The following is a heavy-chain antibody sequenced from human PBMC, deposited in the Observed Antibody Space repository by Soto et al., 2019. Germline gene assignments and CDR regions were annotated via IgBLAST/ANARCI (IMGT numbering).Heavy chain of an antibody. CDR2: IYHSGST. J-gene: IGHJ4*02. D-gene: IGHD1-26*01. Sequence: PSETLSLTCAVSGFSLSSGYYWGCIRQPPGMGLECIGTIYHSGSTYYNPSLKSRVTISVDTSKNQFSLKLNSVTAADTAVYYCARGKWEPYYFDYWGQGTLVTVYS. CDR1: GFSLSSGYY. CDR3: ARGKWEPYYFDY. V-gene: IGHV4-38-2*01.